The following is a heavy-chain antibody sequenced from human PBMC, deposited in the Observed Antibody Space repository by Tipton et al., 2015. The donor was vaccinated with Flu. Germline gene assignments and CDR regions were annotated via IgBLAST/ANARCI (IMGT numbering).Heavy chain of an antibody. CDR2: MNPNSGNT. CDR1: GYTFTSYD. V-gene: IGHV1-8*01. D-gene: IGHD6-13*01. CDR3: ARGEYSSSWYYYYYYGMDV. J-gene: IGHJ6*02. Sequence: QLVQSGAGVKKPGASVKVSCKASGYTFTSYDINWVRQATGQGLEWMGWMNPNSGNTGYAQKFQGRVTMTRNTSISTAYMELSSLRSEDTAVYYCARGEYSSSWYYYYYYGMDVWGQGTTVTVSS.